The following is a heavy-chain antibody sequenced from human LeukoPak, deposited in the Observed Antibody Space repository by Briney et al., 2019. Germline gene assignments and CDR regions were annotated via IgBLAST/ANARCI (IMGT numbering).Heavy chain of an antibody. Sequence: GGSLRLSCAASGFTVSSNYMSWVRQAPGKGLEWVSVIYSGGSTYYADSVKGRFTISRDNSKNTLYLQMNSLRAEDTAVYYCASPGTYYYGSGSYYRGAPLYFQHWGQGTLVTVYS. J-gene: IGHJ1*01. CDR2: IYSGGST. V-gene: IGHV3-66*01. CDR3: ASPGTYYYGSGSYYRGAPLYFQH. D-gene: IGHD3-10*01. CDR1: GFTVSSNY.